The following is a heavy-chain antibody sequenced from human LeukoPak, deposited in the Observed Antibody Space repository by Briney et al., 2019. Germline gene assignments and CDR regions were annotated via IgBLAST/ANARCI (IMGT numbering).Heavy chain of an antibody. J-gene: IGHJ4*02. Sequence: GGSLRLSCAASGFTFSSYWMSWVRQAPGKGLEWVANIKQDGSEKYYVDSVKGRFTISRDNAKNSLYLQMNSLRAEDTAVYYCVKNRVVFNWNYAYYFDSWGQGTLVTVSS. D-gene: IGHD1-7*01. V-gene: IGHV3-7*01. CDR2: IKQDGSEK. CDR3: VKNRVVFNWNYAYYFDS. CDR1: GFTFSSYW.